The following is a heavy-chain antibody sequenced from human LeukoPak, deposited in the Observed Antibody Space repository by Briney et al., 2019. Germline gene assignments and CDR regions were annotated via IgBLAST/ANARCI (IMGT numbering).Heavy chain of an antibody. J-gene: IGHJ6*03. D-gene: IGHD3-10*01. CDR3: ARAPYGSATNNYYMDV. V-gene: IGHV4-59*01. CDR1: GGSISSYY. CDR2: IYYSGST. Sequence: SETLSLTCTVSGGSISSYYWSWIRQPPGKGLEWIGYIYYSGSTNYNPSLKSRVTVSVDTSKNQFSLKLSSVTAADTAVYYCARAPYGSATNNYYMDVWGKGTTVTVSS.